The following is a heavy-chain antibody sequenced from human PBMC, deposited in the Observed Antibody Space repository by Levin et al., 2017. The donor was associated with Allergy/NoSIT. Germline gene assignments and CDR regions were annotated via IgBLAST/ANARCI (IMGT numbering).Heavy chain of an antibody. V-gene: IGHV3-33*01. J-gene: IGHJ2*01. CDR3: ARDRDGSYFDL. CDR1: GFTFSSYG. CDR2: IWYDGSNK. Sequence: GESLKISCAASGFTFSSYGMHWVRQAPGKGLEWVAVIWYDGSNKYYADSVKGRFTISRDNSKNTLYLQMNSLRAEDTAVYYCARDRDGSYFDLWGRGTLVTVSS.